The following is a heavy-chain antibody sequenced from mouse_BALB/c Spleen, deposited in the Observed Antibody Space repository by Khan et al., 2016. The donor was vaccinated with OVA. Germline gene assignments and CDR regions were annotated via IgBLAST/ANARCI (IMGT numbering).Heavy chain of an antibody. CDR1: GYTFTSYT. CDR3: ARDGAYYRNDGWFAY. D-gene: IGHD2-14*01. Sequence: QVQLKESGAELARPGASVKMSCKASGYTFTSYTIHWIKQRPGQGLEWIGYINPSSGYTNYNQKFKDKAKLTAEKSSTTTYMQLSSLTSDDSAVYYCARDGAYYRNDGWFAYWGQGTRVTVSA. J-gene: IGHJ3*01. V-gene: IGHV1-4*01. CDR2: INPSSGYT.